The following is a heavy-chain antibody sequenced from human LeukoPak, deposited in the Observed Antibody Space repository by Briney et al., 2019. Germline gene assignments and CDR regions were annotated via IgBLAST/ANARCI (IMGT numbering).Heavy chain of an antibody. CDR1: GFTVSSNY. V-gene: IGHV3-53*01. CDR2: IYSGGST. CDR3: ARGQAAAGYDYYYYYGMDV. D-gene: IGHD6-13*01. J-gene: IGHJ6*01. Sequence: GGSLRLSCAASGFTVSSNYMSWVRHAPGPGLEWVSVIYSGGSTYYADSVKRRFTISRDNSKNTLYLQMNSLRAEDTAVYYCARGQAAAGYDYYYYYGMDVWGKGTTVTVSS.